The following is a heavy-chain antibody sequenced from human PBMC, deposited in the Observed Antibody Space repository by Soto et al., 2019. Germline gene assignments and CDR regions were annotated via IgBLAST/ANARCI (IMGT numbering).Heavy chain of an antibody. D-gene: IGHD2-15*01. J-gene: IGHJ5*02. CDR2: INHSGST. CDR3: ARGQRCSGGSCYSVWFDP. Sequence: SETLSLTCAVYGGSFSGYYWSWIRQPPGKGLEWIGEINHSGSTDYNPSLKSRVTISVDTSKNQSSLKLSSVTAADTAVYYCARGQRCSGGSCYSVWFDPWGQGTLVTVSS. V-gene: IGHV4-34*01. CDR1: GGSFSGYY.